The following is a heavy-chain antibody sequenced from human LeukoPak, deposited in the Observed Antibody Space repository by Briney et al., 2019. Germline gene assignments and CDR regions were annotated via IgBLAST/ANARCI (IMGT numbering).Heavy chain of an antibody. D-gene: IGHD3-10*01. CDR3: ASTLWFGELLYFDY. Sequence: SETLSLTCTVSGGSISSSSYYWGWIRQPPGKGLGWIGSIYYSGSTYYNPSLKSRVTISVDTSKNQFSLKLSSVTAADTAVYYCASTLWFGELLYFDYWGQGTLVTVSS. CDR2: IYYSGST. V-gene: IGHV4-39*01. J-gene: IGHJ4*02. CDR1: GGSISSSSYY.